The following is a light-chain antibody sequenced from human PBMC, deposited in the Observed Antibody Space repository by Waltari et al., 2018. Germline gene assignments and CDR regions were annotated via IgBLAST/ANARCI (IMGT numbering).Light chain of an antibody. CDR3: QQTYTTPYT. Sequence: DIQMSQSPSSLSASVGDRVTITCRASQYISDYLLWYQQKPGKAPHLLIHTASTLQSGVPSRFSGSGSGSDFTLTISSLQPEDFATYCCQQTYTTPYTFGQGTRLEIK. V-gene: IGKV1-39*01. J-gene: IGKJ2*01. CDR2: TAS. CDR1: QYISDY.